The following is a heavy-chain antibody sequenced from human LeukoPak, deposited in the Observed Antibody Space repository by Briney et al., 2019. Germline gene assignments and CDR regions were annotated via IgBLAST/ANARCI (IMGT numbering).Heavy chain of an antibody. J-gene: IGHJ4*02. CDR1: GGSISSSNYY. CDR3: ARHENIIMVPTAHAFDY. V-gene: IGHV4-39*01. D-gene: IGHD2/OR15-2a*01. CDR2: IYYSGDS. Sequence: SGTLSLTCTVSGGSISSSNYYWGWIRQPPGKGLEWIGTIYYSGDSYYNPSLKSRASISVDTSKNRFSLNVNSVTAADTAVYFCARHENIIMVPTAHAFDYWGQGALVTVSS.